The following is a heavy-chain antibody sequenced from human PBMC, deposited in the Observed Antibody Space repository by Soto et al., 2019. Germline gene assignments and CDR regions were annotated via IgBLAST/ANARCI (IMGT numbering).Heavy chain of an antibody. V-gene: IGHV3-7*01. CDR2: IKQDGSEK. Sequence: GGSLRLSCAASGFTFSSYWMNWVRQAPGKGLEWVANIKQDGSEKYYVDSVKGRFAISRDNAKDSLFLQMNNLRAEDTAVYYCVRDWSTFWGMDVWGQGTKCTVSS. J-gene: IGHJ6*02. CDR1: GFTFSSYW. CDR3: VRDWSTFWGMDV.